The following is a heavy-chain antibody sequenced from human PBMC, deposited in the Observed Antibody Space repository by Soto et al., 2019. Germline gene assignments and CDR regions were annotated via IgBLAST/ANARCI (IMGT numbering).Heavy chain of an antibody. V-gene: IGHV4-4*02. J-gene: IGHJ4*02. Sequence: QVQLQESGPGLVKPSGTLSLTCAVSGGSIGTSNWWSWVRQPPGKGLEWIGEVYRTGSTNYNPSLESRVTVSIDKSKNQFSLKLTSVTAADTAVYYCARARATIAAAAIFDYWGQGTLVTVSS. CDR3: ARARATIAAAAIFDY. D-gene: IGHD6-13*01. CDR2: VYRTGST. CDR1: GGSIGTSNW.